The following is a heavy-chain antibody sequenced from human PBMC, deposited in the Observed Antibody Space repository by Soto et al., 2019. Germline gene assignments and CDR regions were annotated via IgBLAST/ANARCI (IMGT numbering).Heavy chain of an antibody. D-gene: IGHD1-26*01. V-gene: IGHV3-72*01. CDR1: GFTFSDHY. Sequence: EVQLVESGGGLVQPGGSLRLSCAASGFTFSDHYMDWVRQAPGKGLQWVGRTRSKADSYNKEYAASGKVRFTISRDHSNNSRYLQMNSQKSEGAAVDYCATAVVGAADYWGQGTLVTVSS. CDR3: ATAVVGAADY. CDR2: TRSKADSYNK. J-gene: IGHJ4*02.